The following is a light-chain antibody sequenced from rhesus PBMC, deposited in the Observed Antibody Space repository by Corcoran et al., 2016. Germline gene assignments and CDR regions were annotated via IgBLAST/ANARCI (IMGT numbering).Light chain of an antibody. CDR3: QQYYSAPLT. V-gene: IGKV4-1*01. CDR1: QSLLYSSNHKNY. Sequence: DIVMTQSPDSLAVSLGERGTINCKSSQSLLYSSNHKNYVAWYQQKPGQAPTLLIYWASTRESGVPKRFKGRGFWTDFTLTISGLQAEDVAVYYCQQYYSAPLTFGPGTKLDI. J-gene: IGKJ3*01. CDR2: WAS.